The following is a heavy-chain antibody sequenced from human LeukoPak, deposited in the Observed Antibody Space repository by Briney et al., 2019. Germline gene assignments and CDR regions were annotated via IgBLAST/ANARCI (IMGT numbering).Heavy chain of an antibody. V-gene: IGHV1-46*01. D-gene: IGHD3-3*01. Sequence: AAVKVSCKASGYTFTNYHMHWVRQAPEQGLEWMGIINPSGGSTNYAQKFQGRVTMTRDMSTNTVYMQLSSLRSEDTAVYYCAREAVTISALVRTQTTKRPHRFDPWGQGTLVTVSS. CDR3: AREAVTISALVRTQTTKRPHRFDP. CDR1: GYTFTNYH. J-gene: IGHJ5*02. CDR2: INPSGGST.